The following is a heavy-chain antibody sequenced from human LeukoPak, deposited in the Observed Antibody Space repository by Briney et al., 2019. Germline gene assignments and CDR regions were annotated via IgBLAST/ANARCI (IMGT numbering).Heavy chain of an antibody. CDR1: GYTLTSYY. CDR3: ARGIDTAMGSLYYYYYYGMDV. D-gene: IGHD5-18*01. CDR2: INPSGGST. V-gene: IGHV1-46*01. Sequence: ASVKVSCKASGYTLTSYYMHWVRQAPGQGLEWMGIINPSGGSTSYAQKFQGRVTMTRDTSTSTVYMELSSLRSEDTAVYYCARGIDTAMGSLYYYYYYGMDVWGQGTTVTVSS. J-gene: IGHJ6*02.